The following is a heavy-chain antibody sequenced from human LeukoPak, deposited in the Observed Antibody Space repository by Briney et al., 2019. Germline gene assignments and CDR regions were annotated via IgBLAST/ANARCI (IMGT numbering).Heavy chain of an antibody. D-gene: IGHD2-2*01. Sequence: SETLSLTCTVSGGSISSYYWSWIRQPPGKGLEWIGEMYHSGSTNYNPSLKSRVTISVDKSKNQFSLKLSSVTAADTAVYYCARQGHIVVVPAAGWVGPFDYWGQGTLVTVSS. J-gene: IGHJ4*02. CDR1: GGSISSYY. V-gene: IGHV4-59*08. CDR3: ARQGHIVVVPAAGWVGPFDY. CDR2: MYHSGST.